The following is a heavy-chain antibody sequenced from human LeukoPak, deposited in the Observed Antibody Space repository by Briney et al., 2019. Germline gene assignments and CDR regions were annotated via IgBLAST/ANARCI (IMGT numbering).Heavy chain of an antibody. Sequence: ASVKVSCKASGYTFTSYGISWVRQAPGQGLEWMGWISAYNGNTNYAQKLQGRVTMTTDTSTSTAYMELRSLRSDDTAVYYCARGGAAAGCSSSWYLYWGQGTLVTVSS. CDR2: ISAYNGNT. V-gene: IGHV1-18*01. CDR3: ARGGAAAGCSSSWYLY. D-gene: IGHD6-13*01. J-gene: IGHJ4*02. CDR1: GYTFTSYG.